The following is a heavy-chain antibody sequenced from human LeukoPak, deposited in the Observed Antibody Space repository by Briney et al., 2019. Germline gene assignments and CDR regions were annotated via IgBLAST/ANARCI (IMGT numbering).Heavy chain of an antibody. CDR2: IKQDGSEK. CDR3: ARSGLVWFGELTAFDY. J-gene: IGHJ4*02. Sequence: GGSLRLSCAASGFTFSNYWMSWVRQAPGKGLEWVANIKQDGSEKYYVDSLKGRFTILRDNAKNSLYLQMNSLRAEDTAVYYCARSGLVWFGELTAFDYWGQGTLVTVSS. V-gene: IGHV3-7*01. D-gene: IGHD3-10*01. CDR1: GFTFSNYW.